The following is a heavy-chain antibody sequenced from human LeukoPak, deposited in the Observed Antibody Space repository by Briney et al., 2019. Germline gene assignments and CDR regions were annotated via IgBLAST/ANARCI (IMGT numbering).Heavy chain of an antibody. V-gene: IGHV3-21*01. J-gene: IGHJ4*02. CDR1: GFTISSYS. Sequence: PGGSLRLSCAASGFTISSYSMNWVRQAPGKGLEWVSSISGSSSYIYYADSVKGRFTISRDNAKNSLYLQMNGLRAEDTAVYYCARGRRYDFWSGSPPGYWGQGTLVTVSS. CDR3: ARGRRYDFWSGSPPGY. CDR2: ISGSSSYI. D-gene: IGHD3-3*01.